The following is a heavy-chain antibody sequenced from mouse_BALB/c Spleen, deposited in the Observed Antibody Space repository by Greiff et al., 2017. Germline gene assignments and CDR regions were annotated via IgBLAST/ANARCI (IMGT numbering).Heavy chain of an antibody. CDR3: ARRYTYYFDY. J-gene: IGHJ2*01. CDR2: IDPENGNT. V-gene: IGHV14-1*02. CDR1: GFNIKDYY. Sequence: EVKLMESGAELVRPGALVKLSCKASGFNIKDYYMHWVKQRPEQGLEWIGWIDPENGNTIYDPKFQGKASITADTSSNTAYLQLSSLTSEDTAVYYCARRYTYYFDYWGQGTTLTVSS. D-gene: IGHD1-1*01.